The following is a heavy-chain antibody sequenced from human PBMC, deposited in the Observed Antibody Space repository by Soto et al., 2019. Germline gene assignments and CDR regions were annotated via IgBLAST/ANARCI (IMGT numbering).Heavy chain of an antibody. CDR1: GGTFSSYA. Sequence: ASVKVSCKASGGTFSSYAISWVRQAPVQWLEWLGRINPKSGGTSTAQKFQGWVTMTRDRSISTVYMELTRLRSDDTAVYFCARGHSTDCSNGVCSFFYNHEMDVWGQGTTVTVSS. J-gene: IGHJ6*02. CDR2: INPKSGGT. V-gene: IGHV1-2*04. D-gene: IGHD2-8*01. CDR3: ARGHSTDCSNGVCSFFYNHEMDV.